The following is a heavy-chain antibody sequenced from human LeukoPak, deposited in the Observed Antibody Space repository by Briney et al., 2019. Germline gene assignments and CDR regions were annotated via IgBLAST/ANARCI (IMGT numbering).Heavy chain of an antibody. D-gene: IGHD5-12*01. CDR3: ACRPSGYDYYYYYGMDV. Sequence: AASVKVSCKASGGTFSSYAISWVRQAPGQGLEWMGRIIPILGIANYAQKFQGRVTITADKSTSTAYMELSSLRSEDTAVYYCACRPSGYDYYYYYGMDVWGQGTTVTVSS. J-gene: IGHJ6*02. CDR2: IIPILGIA. V-gene: IGHV1-69*04. CDR1: GGTFSSYA.